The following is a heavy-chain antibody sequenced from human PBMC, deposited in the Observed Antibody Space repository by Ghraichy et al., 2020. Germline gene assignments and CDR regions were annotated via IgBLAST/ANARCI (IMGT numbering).Heavy chain of an antibody. CDR3: ARHEAVTSVRTNWYFDL. Sequence: SETLSLTCTVSGGSISSYYWSWIRQPPGKGLEWIGYIYYSGSTNYNPSLKSRVTISVDTSKNQFSLKLSSVTAADTAVYYCARHEAVTSVRTNWYFDLWGRGTLVTVSS. CDR1: GGSISSYY. CDR2: IYYSGST. J-gene: IGHJ2*01. V-gene: IGHV4-59*08. D-gene: IGHD4-17*01.